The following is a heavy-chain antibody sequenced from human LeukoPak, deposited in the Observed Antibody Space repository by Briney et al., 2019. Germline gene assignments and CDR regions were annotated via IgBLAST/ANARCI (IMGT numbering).Heavy chain of an antibody. CDR3: ARGDSSVVANDY. Sequence: SETLSLTCAVYGGSFSGYYWSWIRQPPGKGLEWIGEINHSGSTNYNPSLKSRVTISVDTSKNQFSLKLSSVTAADTAVYYCARGDSSVVANDYWGQGTLVTVS. CDR1: GGSFSGYY. D-gene: IGHD3-22*01. CDR2: INHSGST. V-gene: IGHV4-34*01. J-gene: IGHJ4*02.